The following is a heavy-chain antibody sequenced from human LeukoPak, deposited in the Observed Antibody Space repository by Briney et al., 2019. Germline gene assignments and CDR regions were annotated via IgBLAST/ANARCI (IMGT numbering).Heavy chain of an antibody. V-gene: IGHV3-48*01. Sequence: GGSLRLSCVASGFSLSSYDMNWVRQAPGKGLEWVSYISSTGNIVFYGDSVKDRFTMSRDNAKNSLYLQMNSQRAEDTAVYYCARGYTYGAYWGQGTLVTVSS. J-gene: IGHJ4*02. D-gene: IGHD5-18*01. CDR1: GFSLSSYD. CDR2: ISSTGNIV. CDR3: ARGYTYGAY.